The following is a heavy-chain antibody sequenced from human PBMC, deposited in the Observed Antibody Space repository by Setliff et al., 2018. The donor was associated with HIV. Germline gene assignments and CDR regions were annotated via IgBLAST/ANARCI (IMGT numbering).Heavy chain of an antibody. CDR1: GASSIYY. V-gene: IGHV4-39*07. CDR3: AKDRSGSYRTFDY. Sequence: LPETLSLTCTVSGASSIYYWGWIRQPPGKGLEWIGSVYHRGNTYYNPSLKSRLTISIDTSKNQFSLELNSVTAADTAVYYCAKDRSGSYRTFDYWGSGILVTVSS. D-gene: IGHD1-26*01. J-gene: IGHJ4*02. CDR2: VYHRGNT.